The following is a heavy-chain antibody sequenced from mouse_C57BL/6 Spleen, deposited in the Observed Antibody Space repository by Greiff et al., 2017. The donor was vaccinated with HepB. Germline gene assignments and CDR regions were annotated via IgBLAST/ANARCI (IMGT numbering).Heavy chain of an antibody. CDR2: ISYDGSN. CDR3: ARAMVTSFGY. CDR1: GYSITSGYY. V-gene: IGHV3-6*01. D-gene: IGHD2-2*01. J-gene: IGHJ2*01. Sequence: ESGPGLVKPSQSLSLSCSVSGYSITSGYYWNWIRQFPGNKLEWMGYISYDGSNNYNPSLKNRIAITRDTSKNQFFLKLNSVTTEDTATYSCARAMVTSFGYWGQGTTLTVSS.